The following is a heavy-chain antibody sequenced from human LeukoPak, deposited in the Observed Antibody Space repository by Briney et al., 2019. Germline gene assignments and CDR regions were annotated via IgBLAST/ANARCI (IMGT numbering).Heavy chain of an antibody. Sequence: SETLSLTCTVSGGSISSYYWSWIRQPAGKGLEWIGRIYTSGSTNYNPSLKSRVTMSVDTSKNQFSLKLSSVTAADTAVYYCARRPYSGSYYYFDYWGQGTLVTVSS. CDR3: ARRPYSGSYYYFDY. D-gene: IGHD1-26*01. CDR1: GGSISSYY. CDR2: IYTSGST. V-gene: IGHV4-4*07. J-gene: IGHJ4*02.